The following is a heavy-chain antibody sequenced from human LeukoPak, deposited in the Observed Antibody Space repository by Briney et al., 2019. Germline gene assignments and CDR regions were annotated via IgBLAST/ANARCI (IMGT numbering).Heavy chain of an antibody. CDR1: GFTFNNAW. CDR2: LITSNDI. Sequence: GGSLRLSCAASGFTFNNAWMNWVRQAPGKGLEWVSSLITSNDIYYADSVKGRFTISRDNAKNSLYLQMNGLRAEDTAVYYCARDFARTGDYHHFDYWGQGTLVTVSS. D-gene: IGHD7-27*01. J-gene: IGHJ4*02. V-gene: IGHV3-69-1*01. CDR3: ARDFARTGDYHHFDY.